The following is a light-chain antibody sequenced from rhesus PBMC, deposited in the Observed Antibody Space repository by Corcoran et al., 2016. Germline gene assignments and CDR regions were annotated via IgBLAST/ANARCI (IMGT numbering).Light chain of an antibody. CDR2: GAS. CDR1: QSVGSY. J-gene: IGKJ1*01. CDR3: QQSSDFWT. Sequence: ETVVTQSPATLALSPGERATLSCRASQSVGSYLAWYQQKPGQAPRLLIYGASSRATGIPDRFGGRVSGTDVTLTTSSLETEDVGVYYCQQSSDFWTFGQGTKVEIK. V-gene: IGKV3-24*04.